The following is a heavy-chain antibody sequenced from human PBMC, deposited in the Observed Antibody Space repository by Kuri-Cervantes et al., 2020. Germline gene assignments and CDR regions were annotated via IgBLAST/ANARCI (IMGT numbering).Heavy chain of an antibody. CDR1: GFPFRSYW. Sequence: GEPLKISCVVSGFPFRSYWMSWVRQAPGKGLEWVAVIWYDGSNKYYADSVKGRFTISRDNAKNSLYLQMNSLRGEDTAVYYCARVGRSTRPGYWGQGTLVTVSS. CDR2: IWYDGSNK. V-gene: IGHV3-33*08. D-gene: IGHD6-6*01. J-gene: IGHJ4*02. CDR3: ARVGRSTRPGY.